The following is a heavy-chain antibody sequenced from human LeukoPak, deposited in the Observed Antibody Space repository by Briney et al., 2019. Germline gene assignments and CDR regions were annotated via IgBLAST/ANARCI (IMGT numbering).Heavy chain of an antibody. V-gene: IGHV3-66*01. CDR1: GFIVSSDY. J-gene: IGHJ3*01. CDR2: IDSPGTT. CDR3: ARRERLGYSYGRGTLDV. D-gene: IGHD5-18*01. Sequence: GGSLRLSCVASGFIVSSDYMSWVRQAPGKGLEWVSLIDSPGTTYYADSVKGRFTISRDNSKNTLYFQMNSLRAEDTAVYYCARRERLGYSYGRGTLDVWGQGTMVTVSS.